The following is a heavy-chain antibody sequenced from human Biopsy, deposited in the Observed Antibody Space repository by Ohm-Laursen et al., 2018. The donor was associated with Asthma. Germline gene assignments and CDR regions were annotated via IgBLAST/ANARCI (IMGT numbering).Heavy chain of an antibody. V-gene: IGHV4-59*01. Sequence: SQTLSLTCSVYGGSISSFYWSWIRQSPEKGLEWMGYVYWTGSTNYNPSLKSRITMSVDTSKNRMFLELTSVTAADTAIYYCVRALRNEQWLAPFDYWGQGKPVTVSS. CDR2: VYWTGST. CDR3: VRALRNEQWLAPFDY. J-gene: IGHJ4*02. D-gene: IGHD6-19*01. CDR1: GGSISSFY.